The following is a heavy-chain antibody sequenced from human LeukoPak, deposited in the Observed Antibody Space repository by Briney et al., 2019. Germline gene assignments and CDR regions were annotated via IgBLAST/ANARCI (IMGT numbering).Heavy chain of an antibody. Sequence: PSETLSLTCAVSGGSLSGYYWSWIRQPPGKGLEWIGEINPSGITNYNPSFKSRVTISADTSKSQCSLEVRSVTAADTAMFYCARALSTVTTYFDSWGQGTLLTVSP. CDR2: INPSGIT. CDR1: GGSLSGYY. D-gene: IGHD4-17*01. J-gene: IGHJ4*02. V-gene: IGHV4-34*01. CDR3: ARALSTVTTYFDS.